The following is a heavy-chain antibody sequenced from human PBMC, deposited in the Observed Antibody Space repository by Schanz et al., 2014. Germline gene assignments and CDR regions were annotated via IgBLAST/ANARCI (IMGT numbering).Heavy chain of an antibody. J-gene: IGHJ4*02. CDR1: GGTFSSDT. D-gene: IGHD6-13*01. V-gene: IGHV1-69*02. CDR2: IVPIAGIT. Sequence: QVQLVQSGAEVKKPGSSVKVSCKASGGTFSSDTFSWVRQAPGQGLEWMGRIVPIAGITNYAQRFQGRVTITADKSSDTAYMELSSLRSEDTAVYYCASSGAGYSSSWDFDYWGQGTLXTVSS. CDR3: ASSGAGYSSSWDFDY.